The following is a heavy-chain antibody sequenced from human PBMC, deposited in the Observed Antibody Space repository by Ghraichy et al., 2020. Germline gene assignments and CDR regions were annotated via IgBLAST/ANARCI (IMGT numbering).Heavy chain of an antibody. J-gene: IGHJ6*02. V-gene: IGHV4-34*01. D-gene: IGHD6-19*01. CDR1: GGSFSGYY. CDR2: INHSGST. CDR3: ARGRAGNYYYYGMDV. Sequence: SQTLSLTCAVYGGSFSGYYWNWIRQPPGKGLEWIGEINHSGSTNYNPSLKSRVTISVDTSKNQFSLKLSSVTAADTAVYYCARGRAGNYYYYGMDVWGQGTTVTVSS.